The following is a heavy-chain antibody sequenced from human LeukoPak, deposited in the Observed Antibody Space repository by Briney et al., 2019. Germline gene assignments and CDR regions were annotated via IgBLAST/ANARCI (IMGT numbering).Heavy chain of an antibody. CDR2: MNPNSGNT. V-gene: IGHV1-8*01. J-gene: IGHJ6*02. CDR1: GYTFTSYD. D-gene: IGHD3-10*01. Sequence: ASVKVSCKASGYTFTSYDINWVRQATGQGLEWMGWMNPNSGNTGYAQKFQGRVTMTRNTSISTAYVELSSLRSEDTAVYYCARWRILWFGELSRYYYYYYGMDVWGQGTTVTVSS. CDR3: ARWRILWFGELSRYYYYYYGMDV.